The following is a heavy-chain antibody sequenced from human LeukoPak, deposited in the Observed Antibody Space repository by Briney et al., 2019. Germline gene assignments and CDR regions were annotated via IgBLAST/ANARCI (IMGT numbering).Heavy chain of an antibody. J-gene: IGHJ4*02. CDR3: ARQKYYYDSSGYGAFDY. V-gene: IGHV3-11*04. Sequence: GGSLRLSCAASGFTFSDYYMSWIRQAPGKGLEWVSYISSSGSTIYYADSVKGRFTISRDNAKNSLYLQMSSLRAEDTAVYYCARQKYYYDSSGYGAFDYWGQGTLVTVSS. D-gene: IGHD3-22*01. CDR2: ISSSGSTI. CDR1: GFTFSDYY.